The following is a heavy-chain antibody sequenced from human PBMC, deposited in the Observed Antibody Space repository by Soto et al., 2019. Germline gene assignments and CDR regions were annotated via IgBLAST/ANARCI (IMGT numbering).Heavy chain of an antibody. D-gene: IGHD3-3*01. CDR3: ARVINRALEWLYDF. Sequence: ASVKVSCQSSGYTFTRYYIHWVRQAPGQGLEWMGIINPRDASTSYAQKFQGRVIMTRDTSTSTVYMELSSLRSEDTAVYYCARVINRALEWLYDFWGQGTLVTVSS. CDR2: INPRDAST. J-gene: IGHJ4*02. V-gene: IGHV1-46*01. CDR1: GYTFTRYY.